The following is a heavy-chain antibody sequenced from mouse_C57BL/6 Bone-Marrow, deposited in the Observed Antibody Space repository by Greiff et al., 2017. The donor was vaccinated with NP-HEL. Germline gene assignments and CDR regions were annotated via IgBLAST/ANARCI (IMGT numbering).Heavy chain of an antibody. CDR1: GYTFTSYW. CDR3: ASGGVTPWYFDV. Sequence: QVQLQQPGAELVKPGASVKLSCKASGYTFTSYWMQWVKQRPGQGLEWIGEIDPSDSYTNYNQKFKGKATLTVDTSSSTAYMQLSSLTSEDSAVYYCASGGVTPWYFDVWGTGTTVTVSS. V-gene: IGHV1-50*01. CDR2: IDPSDSYT. J-gene: IGHJ1*03. D-gene: IGHD2-2*01.